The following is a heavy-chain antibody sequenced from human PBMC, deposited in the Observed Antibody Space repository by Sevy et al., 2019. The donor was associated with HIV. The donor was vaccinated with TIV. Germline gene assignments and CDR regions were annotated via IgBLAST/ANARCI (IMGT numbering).Heavy chain of an antibody. V-gene: IGHV1-2*02. D-gene: IGHD3-3*01. Sequence: ASVKVSCKASGYTFSDSGYYVHWVRQAPGQGLEWMGWINPKSGATNYAQKSQGRVTMTRDTSVSTANMELNRLTSDDTAVYYCARESYDFWTGPVDYDYGMDVWGQGTTVTVSS. CDR3: ARESYDFWTGPVDYDYGMDV. CDR1: GYTFSDSGYY. J-gene: IGHJ6*02. CDR2: INPKSGAT.